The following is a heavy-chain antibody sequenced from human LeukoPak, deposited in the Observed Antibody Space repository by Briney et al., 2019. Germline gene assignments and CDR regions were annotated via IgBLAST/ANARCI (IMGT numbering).Heavy chain of an antibody. Sequence: GESLKISCKGSGYSFTGYWIGWVRQMPGKGLEWMGIIFPGDSDTRYSPSFQGQVTISADKSISTAYLQWSSLKASDAAIYYCARSSGRYSRSDYWGQGTLVTVSS. V-gene: IGHV5-51*01. CDR3: ARSSGRYSRSDY. J-gene: IGHJ4*02. CDR2: IFPGDSDT. CDR1: GYSFTGYW. D-gene: IGHD1-26*01.